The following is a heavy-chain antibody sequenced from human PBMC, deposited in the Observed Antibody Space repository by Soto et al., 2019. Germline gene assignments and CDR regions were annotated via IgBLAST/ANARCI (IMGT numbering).Heavy chain of an antibody. V-gene: IGHV4-39*01. J-gene: IGHJ6*04. CDR3: VRHQRTTYYSYMDV. Sequence: PSETPSLTCIVSSGSINSNSYYWGWIRQSPGRGLEWIGSMDHSGITFKNPSLEKRVTISVDVSKSHFSLNLSSVTAADTAIYYCVRHQRTTYYSYMDVWAKGTTVTVSS. CDR2: MDHSGIT. D-gene: IGHD3-10*01. CDR1: SGSINSNSYY.